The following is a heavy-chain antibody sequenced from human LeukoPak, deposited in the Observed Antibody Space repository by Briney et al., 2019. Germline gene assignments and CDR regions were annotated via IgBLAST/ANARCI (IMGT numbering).Heavy chain of an antibody. V-gene: IGHV1-46*01. CDR1: GYTFTSYN. CDR2: IKPSGDHT. D-gene: IGHD5-24*01. CDR3: ARVRDGYNDAYDI. Sequence: ASVKVSCKTSGYTFTSYNLHWVRQAPGQRLEWMGIIKPSGDHTNYAQKFQDRVTMTRDTSASTVHMELSSLKSEDTAVYYCARVRDGYNDAYDIWGQGTLVTVSS. J-gene: IGHJ4*02.